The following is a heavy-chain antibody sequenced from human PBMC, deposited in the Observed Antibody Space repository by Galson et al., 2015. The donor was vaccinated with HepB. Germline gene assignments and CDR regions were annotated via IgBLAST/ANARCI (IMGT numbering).Heavy chain of an antibody. Sequence: SLRLSCAASGFTFSSYSMNWVRQAPGKGLEWVSSISGSSSYIYYADSVKGRFTISRDNAKNSLYLQMNSLRAEGTAVYYCASYDGAPAEDGSHFDHWGRGTLVTVSS. CDR3: ASYDGAPAEDGSHFDH. V-gene: IGHV3-21*01. D-gene: IGHD3-16*01. J-gene: IGHJ2*01. CDR1: GFTFSSYS. CDR2: ISGSSSYI.